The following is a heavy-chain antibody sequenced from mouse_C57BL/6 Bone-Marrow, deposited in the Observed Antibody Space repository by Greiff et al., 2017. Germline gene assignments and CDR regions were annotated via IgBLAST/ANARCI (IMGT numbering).Heavy chain of an antibody. V-gene: IGHV1-15*01. CDR1: GYTFTDYA. CDR2: IYPETGGA. D-gene: IGHD2-2*01. CDR3: ENGWYPFDY. J-gene: IGHJ3*01. Sequence: VQLQQSGAELVRPGASVTLSCKASGYTFTDYAMPWVKQTPVHGLEWIGAIYPETGGAAYHQKFKGKAILTADKSSSPAYLQLSSLTSEDYAVNYCENGWYPFDYWGQGTMVTVSA.